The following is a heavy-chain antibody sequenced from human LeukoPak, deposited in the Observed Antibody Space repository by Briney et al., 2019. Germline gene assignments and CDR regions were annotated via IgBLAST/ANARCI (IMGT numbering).Heavy chain of an antibody. V-gene: IGHV4-59*01. CDR2: VYYTGST. CDR1: GGSISTYY. J-gene: IGHJ4*02. CDR3: ARGDRDPSRPDY. D-gene: IGHD1-26*01. Sequence: PSETLSLTCTVSGGSISTYYWSWIRQTPGKGLEWIGYVYYTGSTNSNPSLKSRVTISVDTSKNQVSLKMTFVTAADTAVYYCARGDRDPSRPDYWGQGTLVTVSS.